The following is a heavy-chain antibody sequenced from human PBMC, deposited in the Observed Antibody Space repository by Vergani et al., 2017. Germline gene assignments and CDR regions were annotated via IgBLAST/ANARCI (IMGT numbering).Heavy chain of an antibody. J-gene: IGHJ4*02. CDR2: IYASGST. CDR3: ARGSRAEGGSGPDK. D-gene: IGHD6-13*01. V-gene: IGHV4-61*02. CDR1: GGSIRSGSYF. Sequence: QVQLQESGPGLVKPSQTLSLTCTVSGGSIRSGSYFWSWIRQPAGKGLEWVGRIYASGSTNYNPSLKNRVTMSVDTSKNQFSLKLNSVTAADTAVYYCARGSRAEGGSGPDKWGQGTLVTVSS.